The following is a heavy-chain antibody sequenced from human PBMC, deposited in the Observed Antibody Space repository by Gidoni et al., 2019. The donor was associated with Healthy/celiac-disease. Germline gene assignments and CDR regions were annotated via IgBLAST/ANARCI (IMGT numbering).Heavy chain of an antibody. Sequence: EVQWLESVGGLVQPGGSLRLSCAASGFTFSSYAMSRVRQAPGKGLEWVSAISGSGGSTYYADSVKGRFTISRDNSKNTLYLQMNSLRAEDTAVYYCAKSDFTFGGAPEGYWGQGTLVTVSS. CDR1: GFTFSSYA. CDR3: AKSDFTFGGAPEGY. V-gene: IGHV3-23*01. D-gene: IGHD3-16*01. J-gene: IGHJ4*02. CDR2: ISGSGGST.